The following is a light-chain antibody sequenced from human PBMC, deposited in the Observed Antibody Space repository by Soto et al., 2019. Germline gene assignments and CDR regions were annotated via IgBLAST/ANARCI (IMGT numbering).Light chain of an antibody. J-gene: IGKJ1*01. CDR1: QSVSSS. V-gene: IGKV3D-15*01. CDR3: QQYNNWPPWT. CDR2: GAS. Sequence: TQSPCTLSLSPGEGAPLSCRSSQSVSSSYIAWYQQRPGQTPSLLIYGASTRATGIPDRFSGSGSGTEFTLTISSLQSEDFAVYYCQQYNNWPPWTFGQGTKVDIK.